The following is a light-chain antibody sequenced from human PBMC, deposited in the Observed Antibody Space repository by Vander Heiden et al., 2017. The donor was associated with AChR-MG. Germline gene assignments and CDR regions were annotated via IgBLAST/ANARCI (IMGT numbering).Light chain of an antibody. CDR3: QQYDSSPTWT. J-gene: IGKJ1*01. V-gene: IGKV3-20*01. Sequence: GQSHTLFSSGASPRATGSPNRFSGGGSGPGRTLHISSLEPEDFAGYYCQQYDSSPTWTFGQGTKVEIK. CDR2: GAS.